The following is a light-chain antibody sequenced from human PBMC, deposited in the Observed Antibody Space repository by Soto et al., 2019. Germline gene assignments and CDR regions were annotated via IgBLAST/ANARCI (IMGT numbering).Light chain of an antibody. CDR1: QSISGY. CDR3: QQSYSTPFP. V-gene: IGKV1-39*01. Sequence: IQMTQSPSTLSASVGDRVTITCRASQSISGYLNWYQQKPGKAPNLLIYAASSLQSGVPSRFSGSGSGTDFTLTINSLHPEDFATYYCQQSYSTPFPFGQGTRLEIK. J-gene: IGKJ5*01. CDR2: AAS.